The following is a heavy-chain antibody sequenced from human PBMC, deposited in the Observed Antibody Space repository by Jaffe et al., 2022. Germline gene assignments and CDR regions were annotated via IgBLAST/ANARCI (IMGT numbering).Heavy chain of an antibody. V-gene: IGHV3-30*02. D-gene: IGHD6-19*01. CDR2: IRYDGSNK. Sequence: QVQLVESGGGVVQPGGSLRLSCAASGFTFSSYGMHWVRQAPGKGLEWVAFIRYDGSNKYYADSVKGRFTISRDNSKNTLYLQMNSLRAEDTAVYYCAKAPFPRSQWLGPGDAFDIWGQGTMVTVSS. CDR3: AKAPFPRSQWLGPGDAFDI. CDR1: GFTFSSYG. J-gene: IGHJ3*02.